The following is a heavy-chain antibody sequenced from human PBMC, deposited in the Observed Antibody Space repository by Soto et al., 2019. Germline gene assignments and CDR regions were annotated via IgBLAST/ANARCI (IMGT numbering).Heavy chain of an antibody. CDR2: ITRDHST. J-gene: IGHJ4*02. Sequence: EVQLLESGGDLVQPGGSLRLSCVASGFTFSSYAISWVRQAPGKGLEWVSAITRDHSTYYADSVKGRFTTSRDNSKDTLYLQMNSLRPEDTALYYCAKEVPDSGSYYVDYWGQGTLVTVSS. CDR3: AKEVPDSGSYYVDY. D-gene: IGHD1-26*01. V-gene: IGHV3-23*01. CDR1: GFTFSSYA.